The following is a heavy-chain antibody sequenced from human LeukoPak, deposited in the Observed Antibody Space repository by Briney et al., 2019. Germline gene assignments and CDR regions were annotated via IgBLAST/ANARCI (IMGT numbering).Heavy chain of an antibody. CDR3: ARVWYNWNHCVDY. V-gene: IGHV4-34*01. J-gene: IGHJ4*02. Sequence: SETLSLTCAVYGGSFSGYYWSWLRQPPGKGLEWMGEINHSGSTNYNPSLKSRVTISVDTSKNQFSLKLSSVTAADTAVYYCARVWYNWNHCVDYWGQGTLVTVSS. CDR1: GGSFSGYY. D-gene: IGHD1-14*01. CDR2: INHSGST.